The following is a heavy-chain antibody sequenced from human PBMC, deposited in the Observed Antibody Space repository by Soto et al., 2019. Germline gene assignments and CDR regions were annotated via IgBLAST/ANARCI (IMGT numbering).Heavy chain of an antibody. CDR1: GYPFTHYG. Sequence: QVQLVQSGAEVKKPGASVKVSCKSSGYPFTHYGITWVRQAPGQGLEWMGWISPFNGNTNYGQTLQGRFTLTTDTSTSTIYMELRSLRSDDTAVYYCARDQSFDRSYYYGIDVWGQGTTVTVSS. CDR2: ISPFNGNT. J-gene: IGHJ6*02. CDR3: ARDQSFDRSYYYGIDV. V-gene: IGHV1-18*01. D-gene: IGHD3-10*01.